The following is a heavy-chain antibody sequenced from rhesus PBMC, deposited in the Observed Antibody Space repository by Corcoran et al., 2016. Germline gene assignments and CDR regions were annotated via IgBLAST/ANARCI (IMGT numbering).Heavy chain of an antibody. J-gene: IGHJ6*01. CDR2: VSARRIST. V-gene: IGHV4-65*01. Sequence: QVQLQESGPGLVKPSETLSLTCAASGGSVSSSNWWSWVRQSPGKGLEWIGYVSARRISTYSNPSLKSRFTIAPDTSSNQFSLKLSSVTAADTAVYYCARYTSGLDSWGPGVVVTVSS. CDR1: GGSVSSSNW. CDR3: ARYTSGLDS. D-gene: IGHD1-38*01.